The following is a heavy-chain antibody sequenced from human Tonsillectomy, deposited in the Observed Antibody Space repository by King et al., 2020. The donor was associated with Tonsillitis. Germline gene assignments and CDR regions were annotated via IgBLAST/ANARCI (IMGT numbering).Heavy chain of an antibody. D-gene: IGHD6-19*01. V-gene: IGHV2-70*04. Sequence: VTLQESGPALVKPTQTLTLTCTFSGFSLSTPGVRVSWIRQPPGKALEWLARIDWDDDKFYSTSLQTRLTISKDTSKNQVALTMTNMDPVDTATYYCARTSVAGLYYFDYWGQGTLVTVSS. CDR1: GFSLSTPGVR. CDR3: ARTSVAGLYYFDY. J-gene: IGHJ4*02. CDR2: IDWDDDK.